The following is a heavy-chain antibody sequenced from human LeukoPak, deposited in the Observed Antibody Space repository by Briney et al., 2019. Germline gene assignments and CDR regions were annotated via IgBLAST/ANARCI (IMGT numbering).Heavy chain of an antibody. V-gene: IGHV4-39*01. D-gene: IGHD1-26*01. CDR1: GDSIRSSIYY. CDR2: VYYDGSA. J-gene: IGHJ4*02. CDR3: ARPLTRGGTYYV. Sequence: SETLSLTCGVSGDSIRSSIYYWGWIRQPPGKGLEWIGSVYYDGSAYYNPSLKSRVTISVDTSKNQLSLKLSSVTAADTAVYYCARPLTRGGTYYVWGQGTLVTVSS.